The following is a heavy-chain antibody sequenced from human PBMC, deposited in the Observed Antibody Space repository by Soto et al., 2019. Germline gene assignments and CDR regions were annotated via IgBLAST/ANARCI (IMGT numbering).Heavy chain of an antibody. V-gene: IGHV1-3*01. D-gene: IGHD2-21*02. CDR2: INVGNGNT. CDR3: ARCGGDRNPPDEDLQH. J-gene: IGHJ1*01. Sequence: ASVEVSCKASGYTFTNYAMHWVRQAPGQRLEWMGWINVGNGNTKYSQKFQDRVTITRDTSASTGYMELSSLRSEDTAVYYCARCGGDRNPPDEDLQHWGQGTLVTVSS. CDR1: GYTFTNYA.